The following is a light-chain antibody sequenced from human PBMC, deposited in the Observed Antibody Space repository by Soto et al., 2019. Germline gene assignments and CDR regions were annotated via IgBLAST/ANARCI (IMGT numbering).Light chain of an antibody. CDR1: SCDVGRYNY. Sequence: QSALTQPPSASGSPGQSVTISCTGTSCDVGRYNYVSWYQQHPGKAPKLMISEVNKRASGVPDRFSGSKSGNTASLTVSGLQAEDEADYYCSSYAGTPFVFGTGTKLTVL. CDR2: EVN. V-gene: IGLV2-8*01. J-gene: IGLJ1*01. CDR3: SSYAGTPFV.